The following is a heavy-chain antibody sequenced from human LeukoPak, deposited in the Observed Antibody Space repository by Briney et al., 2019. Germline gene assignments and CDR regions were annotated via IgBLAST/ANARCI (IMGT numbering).Heavy chain of an antibody. CDR1: GYSFSIYW. CDR2: ITPSDSYT. J-gene: IGHJ2*01. V-gene: IGHV5-10-1*01. CDR3: ARMAYDSSGYRYFDL. Sequence: PGESLKISCKGSGYSFSIYWISWVGQMPGKGLEWMGRITPSDSYTNYSPSFQGHVTISADKSISTAYLQWSNLKASDTAMYYCARMAYDSSGYRYFDLWGRGTLVTVSS. D-gene: IGHD3-22*01.